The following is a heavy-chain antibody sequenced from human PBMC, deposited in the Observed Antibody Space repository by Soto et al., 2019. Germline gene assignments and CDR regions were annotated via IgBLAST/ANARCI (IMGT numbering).Heavy chain of an antibody. J-gene: IGHJ4*02. CDR2: INHSGST. D-gene: IGHD2-2*01. CDR3: ARTRCSSTSCFLDY. CDR1: GGSFSGYY. Sequence: QVQLQQWGAGLLKPSETLSLTCAVYGGSFSGYYWSWIRQPPGKGLEWIGEINHSGSTNYNPSLKSRVTISVDTSKNQFSLKLSSVTAADTAVYYCARTRCSSTSCFLDYWGQGTLVTVSS. V-gene: IGHV4-34*01.